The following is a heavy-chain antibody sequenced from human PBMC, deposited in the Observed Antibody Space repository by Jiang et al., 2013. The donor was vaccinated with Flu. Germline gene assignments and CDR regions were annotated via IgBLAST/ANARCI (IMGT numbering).Heavy chain of an antibody. D-gene: IGHD2-15*01. Sequence: PGLVKPSETLSLTCTVSGGSISSSSYYWGWIRQPPGKGLEWIGSIYYSGSTYYNPSLKSRVTISVDTSKNQFSLKLSSVTAADTAVYYCARHGAFCRGGSCYFWGFDPWGQGTLVSVFS. CDR2: IYYSGST. CDR1: GGSISSSSYY. V-gene: IGHV4-39*01. CDR3: ARHGAFCRGGSCYFWGFDP. J-gene: IGHJ5*02.